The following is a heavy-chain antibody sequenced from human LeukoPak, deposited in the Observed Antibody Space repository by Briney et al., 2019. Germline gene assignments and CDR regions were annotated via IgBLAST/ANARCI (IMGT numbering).Heavy chain of an antibody. CDR2: MNPNSGNT. D-gene: IGHD6-13*01. J-gene: IGHJ3*02. CDR3: ARGGYSSSWYPNYDAFDI. V-gene: IGHV1-8*01. Sequence: VRQATGXXLEWMGWMNPNSGNTGYAQKFQGRVTMTRNTSISTAYMELSSLRSEDTAVYYCARGGYSSSWYPNYDAFDIWGQGTMVTVSS.